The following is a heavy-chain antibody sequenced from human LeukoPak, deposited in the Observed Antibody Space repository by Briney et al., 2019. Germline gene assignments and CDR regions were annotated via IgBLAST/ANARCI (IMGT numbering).Heavy chain of an antibody. CDR2: IYYSGST. Sequence: SETLSLTCTVSGGSISSSSYYWGWIRQPPGKGLEWIGSIYYSGSTYYNPSLKSRVTISVDTSKNQFSLKLSSVTAADTAVYYCARVTTRLSWYFDLWGRGTLVTVSS. CDR1: GGSISSSSYY. CDR3: ARVTTRLSWYFDL. D-gene: IGHD4-11*01. J-gene: IGHJ2*01. V-gene: IGHV4-39*07.